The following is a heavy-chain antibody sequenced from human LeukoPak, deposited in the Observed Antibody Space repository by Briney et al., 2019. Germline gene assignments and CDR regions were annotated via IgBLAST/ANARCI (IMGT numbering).Heavy chain of an antibody. D-gene: IGHD3-22*01. V-gene: IGHV3-21*01. Sequence: GGSLRLSCAASGFTFSSYSMNWVRQAPGKGLEWVSSISSSSSYIYYADSVKGRFTISRDNAKNSLYLQMNSLRAEDTAVYYCAKGSKLVVITRDHYMAVWGKGTTVTISS. CDR1: GFTFSSYS. CDR3: AKGSKLVVITRDHYMAV. J-gene: IGHJ6*03. CDR2: ISSSSSYI.